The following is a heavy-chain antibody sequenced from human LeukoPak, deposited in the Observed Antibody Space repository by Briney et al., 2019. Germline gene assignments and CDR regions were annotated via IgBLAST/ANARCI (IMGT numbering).Heavy chain of an antibody. CDR2: INSDGSST. J-gene: IGHJ6*02. CDR1: GFTFSRTW. V-gene: IGHV3-74*01. CDR3: AKVIRGGYGMDV. Sequence: GGSLRLSCAASGFTFSRTWMYWVRQAPGKGLVWVSRINSDGSSTTYADSVKGRFTISRDNAKNTAYLQMNSLRGEDTAVYFCAKVIRGGYGMDVWGQGTTVTVSS. D-gene: IGHD3-10*01.